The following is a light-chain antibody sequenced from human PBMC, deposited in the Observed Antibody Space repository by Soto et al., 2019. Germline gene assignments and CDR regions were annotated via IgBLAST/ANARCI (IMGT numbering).Light chain of an antibody. J-gene: IGLJ2*01. V-gene: IGLV2-14*01. Sequence: QSALTQPASVSGSPGQSITISCSGTSRDVGAYNLVSWYQQPPGKAPKLLIYEVRNRPSGVSYRFSGSKSGNTASLTISRLLPEDEADYFCSAFSARNTLVFGGGTKLTVL. CDR3: SAFSARNTLV. CDR2: EVR. CDR1: SRDVGAYNL.